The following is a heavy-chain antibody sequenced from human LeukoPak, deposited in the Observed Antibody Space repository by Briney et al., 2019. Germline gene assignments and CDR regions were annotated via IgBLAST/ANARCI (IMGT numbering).Heavy chain of an antibody. Sequence: PGGSLRLSCAASRFTFDDYAMHWVRQAPGKGLEWVSGISWNSGSIGYADSVKGRFTISRDNAKNSLYLQMNSLRAEDTALYYCAKKQLAGAFDIWGQGTMVTVSS. CDR3: AKKQLAGAFDI. J-gene: IGHJ3*02. V-gene: IGHV3-9*01. D-gene: IGHD6-6*01. CDR1: RFTFDDYA. CDR2: ISWNSGSI.